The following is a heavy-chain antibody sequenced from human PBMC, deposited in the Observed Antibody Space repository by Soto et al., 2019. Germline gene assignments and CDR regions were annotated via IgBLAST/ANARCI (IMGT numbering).Heavy chain of an antibody. V-gene: IGHV3-11*05. Sequence: GGSLRLACVASGFTFSDYYMSWIRQAPGKGLEWVSYISSSSSYTNYADSVKGRFTISRDNAKNSLYLQMNSLRAEDTAVYYCARDHHRYSGYDYVDYWGQGTLVTVSS. CDR2: ISSSSSYT. CDR3: ARDHHRYSGYDYVDY. CDR1: GFTFSDYY. J-gene: IGHJ4*02. D-gene: IGHD5-12*01.